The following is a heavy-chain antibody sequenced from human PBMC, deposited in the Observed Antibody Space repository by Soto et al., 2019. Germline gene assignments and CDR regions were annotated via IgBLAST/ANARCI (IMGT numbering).Heavy chain of an antibody. CDR3: AKSQTTYYDFWSGYIH. CDR2: ISYDGSNK. V-gene: IGHV3-30*18. J-gene: IGHJ4*02. D-gene: IGHD3-3*01. Sequence: QVQLVESGGGVVQPGRSLRLSCAASGFTFNSYGMHWVRQAPGKGLAWVAVISYDGSNKYYADSVKGRFTISRDNSKNTLYLQMNSLRAEDTAVYYCAKSQTTYYDFWSGYIHWGQGTLVTVSS. CDR1: GFTFNSYG.